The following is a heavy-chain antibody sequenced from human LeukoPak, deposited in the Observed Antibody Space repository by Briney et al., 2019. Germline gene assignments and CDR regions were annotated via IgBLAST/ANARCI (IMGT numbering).Heavy chain of an antibody. CDR1: GYTFTSYW. CDR3: ARNTPGDAFDI. D-gene: IGHD2-15*01. V-gene: IGHV5-51*01. J-gene: IGHJ3*02. CDR2: IYPGESDT. Sequence: GESLKISCKGSGYTFTSYWIGWVRQMPGKGLEWMGIIYPGESDTRYSPSFQGQVTISADKSITTAYLQWSSLKASDTAMYYCARNTPGDAFDIWGQGTLVTVSS.